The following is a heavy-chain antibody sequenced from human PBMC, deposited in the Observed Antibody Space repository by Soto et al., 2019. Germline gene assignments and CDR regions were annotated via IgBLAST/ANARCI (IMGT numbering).Heavy chain of an antibody. CDR1: GGSFSGYY. Sequence: SETLSLTCAVYGGSFSGYYWSWIRQPPGKGLEWIGEINHSGSTNYNPSLKSRVTISVDTSKNQFSLKLSSVTAADTAVYYCARTKNYYGSGSYLSNWGQGTLVTVSS. D-gene: IGHD3-10*01. CDR3: ARTKNYYGSGSYLSN. V-gene: IGHV4-34*01. J-gene: IGHJ4*02. CDR2: INHSGST.